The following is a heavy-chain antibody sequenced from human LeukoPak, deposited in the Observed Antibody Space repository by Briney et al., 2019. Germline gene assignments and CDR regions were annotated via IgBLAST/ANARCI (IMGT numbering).Heavy chain of an antibody. J-gene: IGHJ3*02. D-gene: IGHD3-16*01. V-gene: IGHV4-59*08. Sequence: PSETLSLTCAVYGGSFSGYYWSWIRQPPGKGLEWIGYIYYSGSTNYNPSLKSRVTILVDTSKNQFSLKLSSVTAADTAVYYCARLGLGSDAFDIWGQGTMVTVSS. CDR2: IYYSGST. CDR3: ARLGLGSDAFDI. CDR1: GGSFSGYY.